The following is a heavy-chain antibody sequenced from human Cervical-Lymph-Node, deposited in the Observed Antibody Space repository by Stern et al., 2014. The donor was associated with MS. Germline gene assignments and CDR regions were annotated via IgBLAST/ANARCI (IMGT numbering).Heavy chain of an antibody. CDR3: ARDRGPYYYYYGMDV. CDR1: GFTFSSYG. J-gene: IGHJ6*02. Sequence: QVQLVESGGGVVQPGRSLRLSCAASGFTFSSYGMHWVRQAPGKGLEWVAVIWYDGSNKYYPDSVKGRFTISRDNSKNTLYLQMNSLRAEDTAVYYCARDRGPYYYYYGMDVWGQGTTVTVSS. CDR2: IWYDGSNK. V-gene: IGHV3-33*01.